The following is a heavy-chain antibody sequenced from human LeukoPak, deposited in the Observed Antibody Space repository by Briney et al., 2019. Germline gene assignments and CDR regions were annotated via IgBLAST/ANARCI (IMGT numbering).Heavy chain of an antibody. CDR2: IKRNTQGATI. V-gene: IGHV3-15*01. J-gene: IGHJ4*02. CDR1: GFTFNLAW. D-gene: IGHD2-15*01. Sequence: GGSLRLSCATSGFTFNLAWMSWVRQAPGKGLEWVGRIKRNTQGATIDHAAAVKGRFTISRDDSKNTLYLQMNSLEIEDTGVYYCTTHPGYESYWGQGTLVTVSS. CDR3: TTHPGYESY.